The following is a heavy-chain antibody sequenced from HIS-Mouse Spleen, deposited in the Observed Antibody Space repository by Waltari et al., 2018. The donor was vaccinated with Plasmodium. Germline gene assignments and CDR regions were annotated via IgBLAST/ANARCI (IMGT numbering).Heavy chain of an antibody. CDR2: ISYDGSNK. CDR3: AKDHPGGQYSSGWYLLQH. J-gene: IGHJ1*01. Sequence: AASGFTFSSYGMHWVRQAPGKGLGWVAVISYDGSNKYYADSVKGRFTISGDNSKNTLYLQMNSLRAEDTAVYYCAKDHPGGQYSSGWYLLQHWGQGTLVTVSS. V-gene: IGHV3-30*18. CDR1: GFTFSSYG. D-gene: IGHD6-19*01.